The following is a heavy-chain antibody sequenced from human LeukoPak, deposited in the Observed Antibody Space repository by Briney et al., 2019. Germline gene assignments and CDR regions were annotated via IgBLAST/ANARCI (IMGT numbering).Heavy chain of an antibody. D-gene: IGHD5-18*01. Sequence: PSETLSLTCAVYGGSFSGYYWSWIRQPPGKGLEWIGEINHSGSTNYNPSLKSRVTISVDTSKNQFSLKLSSVTAADTAVYYCARNRIQPDCWGQGTLVTVSS. J-gene: IGHJ4*02. CDR3: ARNRIQPDC. V-gene: IGHV4-34*01. CDR1: GGSFSGYY. CDR2: INHSGST.